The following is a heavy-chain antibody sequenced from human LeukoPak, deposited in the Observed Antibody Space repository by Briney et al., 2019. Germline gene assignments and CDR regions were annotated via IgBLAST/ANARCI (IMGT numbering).Heavy chain of an antibody. Sequence: GGSLRLSCAASGFTFSSCATHWVRQAPGKGLEWVAVISYDGSNKYYADSVKGRFTISRDNSKNTLYLQMNSLRAEDTAVYYCARTPSRSGYVYYFDYWGQGTLVTVSS. D-gene: IGHD5-12*01. CDR3: ARTPSRSGYVYYFDY. CDR2: ISYDGSNK. J-gene: IGHJ4*02. V-gene: IGHV3-30*04. CDR1: GFTFSSCA.